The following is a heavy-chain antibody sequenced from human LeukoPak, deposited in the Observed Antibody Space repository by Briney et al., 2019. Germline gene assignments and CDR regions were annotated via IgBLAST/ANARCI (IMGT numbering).Heavy chain of an antibody. Sequence: PGGSLRLSCAASGFTFSSYGMSWVRQAPGKGLEWVSSISGSDDSTYYADSVKGRFTISRDNSKNTLYLQMNSLRAEDTAVYYCARCSMVRGVIMNYWGQGTLVTVSS. CDR2: ISGSDDST. D-gene: IGHD3-10*01. J-gene: IGHJ4*02. V-gene: IGHV3-23*01. CDR1: GFTFSSYG. CDR3: ARCSMVRGVIMNY.